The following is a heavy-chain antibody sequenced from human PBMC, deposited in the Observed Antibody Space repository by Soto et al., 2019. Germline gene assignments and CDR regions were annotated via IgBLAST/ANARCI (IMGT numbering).Heavy chain of an antibody. CDR3: ARGEAYYVYYYYGMDV. V-gene: IGHV3-30-3*01. CDR1: GFTFSSYA. Sequence: GGSLRLSCAASGFTFSSYAMHWVRQAPGKGLEWVAVISYDGSNKYYADSVRGRFTISRDNSKNTLYLQMNSLRAEDTAVYYCARGEAYYVYYYYGMDVWGQGTTVTVS. CDR2: ISYDGSNK. D-gene: IGHD3-22*01. J-gene: IGHJ6*02.